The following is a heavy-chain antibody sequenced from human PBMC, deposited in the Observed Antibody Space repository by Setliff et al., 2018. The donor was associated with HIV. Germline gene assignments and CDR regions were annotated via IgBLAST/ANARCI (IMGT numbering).Heavy chain of an antibody. CDR1: GFTFSSYE. Sequence: GGSLRLSCAASGFTFSSYEMNWVRQAPGKGLEWVSYISSSGSTIYYADSVKGRFTISRDNAKNSLYLQMNSLRAEDTAVYYCARISGSSGLDYWGQGTLVTVSS. V-gene: IGHV3-48*03. J-gene: IGHJ4*02. D-gene: IGHD1-26*01. CDR2: ISSSGSTI. CDR3: ARISGSSGLDY.